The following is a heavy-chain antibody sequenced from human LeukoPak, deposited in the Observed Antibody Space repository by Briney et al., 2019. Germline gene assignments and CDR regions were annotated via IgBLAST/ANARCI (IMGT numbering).Heavy chain of an antibody. J-gene: IGHJ4*02. Sequence: GGSLRLSCAASGFTFSSYAMHWVRQAPGKGLEWVAVISYDGSNKYYADSVKGRFTISRDNSKNTLYLQMNSLRAEDTAVYYCARDLGGGGYYYDSSGLGYWGQGTLVTVSS. CDR1: GFTFSSYA. V-gene: IGHV3-30-3*01. CDR2: ISYDGSNK. CDR3: ARDLGGGGYYYDSSGLGY. D-gene: IGHD3-22*01.